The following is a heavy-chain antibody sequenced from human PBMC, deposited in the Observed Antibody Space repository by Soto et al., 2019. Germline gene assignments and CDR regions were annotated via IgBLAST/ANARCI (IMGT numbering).Heavy chain of an antibody. V-gene: IGHV3-30-3*01. J-gene: IGHJ4*02. D-gene: IGHD6-19*01. CDR1: GFTFSSYA. CDR2: ISYDGSNK. CDR3: ARDKSVAVADPFDY. Sequence: QVQLVESGGGVVQPGRSLRLSCAASGFTFSSYAMHWVRQAPGKGLEWVAVISYDGSNKYYADSVKGRFTISRDNSKNTLYLQMNCLRAEDTAVYYCARDKSVAVADPFDYWGQGTLVTVSS.